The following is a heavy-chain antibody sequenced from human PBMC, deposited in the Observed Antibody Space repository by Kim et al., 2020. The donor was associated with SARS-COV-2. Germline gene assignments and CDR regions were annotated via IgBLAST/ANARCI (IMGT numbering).Heavy chain of an antibody. V-gene: IGHV4-59*01. Sequence: SETLSLRCTVSGGSIRNYYWSWIRQSPGKGLEWIGYVYHSGRTNYNPSLKSRVTISVDTPKNQLFLKMSSVTAADTAVYYCARAGGDYYDSVAYDPQYFDQWGPGALVTVSS. CDR2: VYHSGRT. D-gene: IGHD3-22*01. CDR1: GGSIRNYY. J-gene: IGHJ4*02. CDR3: ARAGGDYYDSVAYDPQYFDQ.